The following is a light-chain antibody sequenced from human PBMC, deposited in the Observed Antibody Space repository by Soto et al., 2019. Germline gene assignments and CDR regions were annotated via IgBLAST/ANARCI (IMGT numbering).Light chain of an antibody. CDR2: GAS. V-gene: IGKV3-20*01. CDR1: QSVSSSY. CDR3: QQYGSSPGFT. Sequence: EIVLTQSPGTLSLSPGERATLSCRASQSVSSSYFAWYQQKPGQAPRLLIYGASSRATGLPDRFSGSGSGTDFTLTISRLEPEDFAVYYCQQYGSSPGFTFGPGTKVDIK. J-gene: IGKJ3*01.